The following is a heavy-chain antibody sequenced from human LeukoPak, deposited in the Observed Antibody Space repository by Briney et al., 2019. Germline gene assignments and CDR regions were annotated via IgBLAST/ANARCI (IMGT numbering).Heavy chain of an antibody. D-gene: IGHD4-17*01. CDR2: IIPIFGTA. Sequence: ASVKVSCKASGGTFSSYAISWVRQAPGQGLEWMGGIIPIFGTANYAQKFQGRVTITADESTSTAHMELSSLRSEDTAVYYCARPPDYGDRYWYFDLWGRGTLVTVSS. CDR3: ARPPDYGDRYWYFDL. J-gene: IGHJ2*01. CDR1: GGTFSSYA. V-gene: IGHV1-69*13.